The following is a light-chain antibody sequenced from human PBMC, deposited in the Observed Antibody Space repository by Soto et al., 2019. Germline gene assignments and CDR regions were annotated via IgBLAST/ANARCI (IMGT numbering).Light chain of an antibody. CDR2: EDI. V-gene: IGLV2-23*01. Sequence: QSVLTQPASVSGSPGQSITISCTGTSSDVGSYSLLSWYQHHPGKAPKLIIYEDIKGPSGVSNRFSGSKSGNTASLRISGFQAEDEADYYCYTYAGGSTDLFGTGTKVTVL. J-gene: IGLJ1*01. CDR1: SSDVGSYSL. CDR3: YTYAGGSTDL.